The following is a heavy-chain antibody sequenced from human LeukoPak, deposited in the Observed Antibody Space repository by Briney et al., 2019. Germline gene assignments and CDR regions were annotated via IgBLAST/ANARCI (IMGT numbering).Heavy chain of an antibody. CDR1: GGAISSGDYY. CDR2: IYYSGST. J-gene: IGHJ1*01. D-gene: IGHD2-2*01. V-gene: IGHV4-30-4*01. CDR3: ARGGVDCSSTSCHASEYFQN. Sequence: PSETLSLTCTVSGGAISSGDYYWSWIRQPPGKGLEWIGYIYYSGSTCYNPSLKSRVTISVDTSKNQFSLKLSSVTAAHTAVYYCARGGVDCSSTSCHASEYFQNWGQGTLVTVSS.